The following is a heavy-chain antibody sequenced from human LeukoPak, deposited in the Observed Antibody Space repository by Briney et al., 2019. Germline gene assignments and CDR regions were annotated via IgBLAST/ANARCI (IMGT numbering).Heavy chain of an antibody. D-gene: IGHD3-22*01. CDR2: ISANNGNT. J-gene: IGHJ5*02. CDR3: ARDHPDHPLYYYDSFDP. V-gene: IGHV1-18*01. CDR1: GYTFISYG. Sequence: ASVKVSCKASGYTFISYGISWVRQAPGQGLEWMGWISANNGNTNYAQKLQGRVTMTTDTSTSTAYMELRSLRSDDTAVYYCARDHPDHPLYYYDSFDPWGQGTLVTVSS.